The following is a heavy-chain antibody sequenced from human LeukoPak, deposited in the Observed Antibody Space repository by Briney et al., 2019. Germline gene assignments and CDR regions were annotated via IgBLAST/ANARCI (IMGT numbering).Heavy chain of an antibody. CDR3: AHDRIVGATTVFDY. CDR2: IFGSGGSA. V-gene: IGHV3-23*01. D-gene: IGHD1-26*01. Sequence: GGSLRLSCAASGFTFGSYAMYWVRQAPGKGLEWVSGIFGSGGSAHYADSVKGRFTISRDNSKNTLYLQMNSLRAEDTAVYYCAHDRIVGATTVFDYWGQGTLVTVSS. J-gene: IGHJ4*02. CDR1: GFTFGSYA.